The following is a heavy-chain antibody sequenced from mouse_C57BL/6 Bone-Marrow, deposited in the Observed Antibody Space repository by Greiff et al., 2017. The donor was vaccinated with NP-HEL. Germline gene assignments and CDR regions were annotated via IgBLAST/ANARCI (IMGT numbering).Heavy chain of an antibody. V-gene: IGHV1-64*01. CDR2: IHPNSGST. J-gene: IGHJ3*01. D-gene: IGHD1-1*02. CDR3: ARPYGRFAY. Sequence: QVHVKQPGAELVKPGASVKLSCKASGYTFTSYWMHWVKQRPGQGLEWIGMIHPNSGSTNYNEKFKSKATLTVDKSSSTAYMQLSSLTSEDSAVYYCARPYGRFAYWGQGTLVTVSA. CDR1: GYTFTSYW.